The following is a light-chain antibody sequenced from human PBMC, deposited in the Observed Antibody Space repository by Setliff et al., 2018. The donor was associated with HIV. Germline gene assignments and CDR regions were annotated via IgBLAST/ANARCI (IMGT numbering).Light chain of an antibody. CDR2: EVK. Sequence: QSALTQPASVSGSPGQSITISCTGTTSDVGGYNYVSWYQQHPGKAPKLIIYEVKNRPSGVSNRFSGSKSGNTASLTISGLQAEDEAGYYCTSYTRNTTYVFG. CDR1: TSDVGGYNY. V-gene: IGLV2-14*01. CDR3: TSYTRNTTYV. J-gene: IGLJ1*01.